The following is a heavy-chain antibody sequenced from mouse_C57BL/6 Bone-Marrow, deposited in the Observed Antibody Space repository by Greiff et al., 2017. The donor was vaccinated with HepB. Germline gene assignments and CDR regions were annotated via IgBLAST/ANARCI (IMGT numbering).Heavy chain of an antibody. CDR3: ARDDYDVYYAMDY. CDR1: GFTFSSYG. CDR2: ISSGGSYT. Sequence: EVNLVESGGDLVKPGGSLKLSCAASGFTFSSYGMSWVRQTPDKRLEWVATISSGGSYTYYPDSVKGRFTISRDNAKNTLYLQMSSLKSEDTAMYYCARDDYDVYYAMDYWGQGTSVTVSS. V-gene: IGHV5-6*01. D-gene: IGHD2-4*01. J-gene: IGHJ4*01.